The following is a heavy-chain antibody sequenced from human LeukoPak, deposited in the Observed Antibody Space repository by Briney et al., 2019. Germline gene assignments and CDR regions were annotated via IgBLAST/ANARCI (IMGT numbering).Heavy chain of an antibody. Sequence: ASVKVSCKASGYTFTGHYMHWVRQAPGQGLEWMGWINPNSGGTNYAQKFKGRVTMTRDTSISTAYMELSRLRSDDTVVYYCAREKAVAGTPFDYWGQGTLVTVSS. CDR1: GYTFTGHY. CDR2: INPNSGGT. V-gene: IGHV1-2*02. CDR3: AREKAVAGTPFDY. J-gene: IGHJ4*02. D-gene: IGHD6-19*01.